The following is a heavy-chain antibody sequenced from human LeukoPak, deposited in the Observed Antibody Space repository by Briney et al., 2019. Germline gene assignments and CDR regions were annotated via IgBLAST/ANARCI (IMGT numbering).Heavy chain of an antibody. D-gene: IGHD3-3*01. CDR2: VKSTTDGRTT. V-gene: IGHV3-15*01. J-gene: IGHJ4*02. CDR1: GFTFSKAW. Sequence: GRSLRLSCAASGFTFSKAWTSWVRQAPGKGLEWLGRVKSTTDGRTTNYAVAVKGRITIARDDSKNSLYLQMNTLKADDTAVYSCTPRRSWGGYELLSEYWGQGTLVTVSS. CDR3: TPRRSWGGYELLSEY.